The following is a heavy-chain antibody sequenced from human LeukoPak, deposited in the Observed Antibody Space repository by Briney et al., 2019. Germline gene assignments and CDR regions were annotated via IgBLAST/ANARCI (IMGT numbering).Heavy chain of an antibody. CDR2: ISWNSGSI. CDR3: AKGVGAVAGNNDAFDI. CDR1: GFTFDDYA. V-gene: IGHV3-9*01. D-gene: IGHD6-19*01. Sequence: PGRSLRLSCAASGFTFDDYAMHWVRQAPGKGLEWVSGISWNSGSIGYADSVKGRFTISRDNAKNSLYLQMNSLRAEDTAVYYCAKGVGAVAGNNDAFDIWGQGTMVTVSS. J-gene: IGHJ3*02.